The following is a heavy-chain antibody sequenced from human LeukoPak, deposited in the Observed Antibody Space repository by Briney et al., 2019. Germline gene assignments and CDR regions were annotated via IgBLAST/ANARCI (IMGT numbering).Heavy chain of an antibody. CDR1: GFTVNSNY. Sequence: GGSLRLSCEASGFTVNSNYMNWVRQAPGKGVEWVSVVYSDDTTYYADSVKGRFTISRDNSKNTLYLQMNNLRAEDTAVYYCARGGGYYAIVCWGQGTLVTVSS. J-gene: IGHJ4*02. D-gene: IGHD1-26*01. V-gene: IGHV3-53*01. CDR2: VYSDDTT. CDR3: ARGGGYYAIVC.